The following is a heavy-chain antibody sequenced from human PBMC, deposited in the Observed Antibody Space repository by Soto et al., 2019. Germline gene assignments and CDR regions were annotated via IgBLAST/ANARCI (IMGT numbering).Heavy chain of an antibody. V-gene: IGHV4-59*01. J-gene: IGHJ5*02. CDR3: ARGPTGNSFDP. CDR2: IYYSGNT. D-gene: IGHD1-1*01. CDR1: GGSISSYY. Sequence: QVQLQESGPGLVKPLETLSLTCTISGGSISSYYWSWIRQSPGKGQEWIGYIYYSGNTNYNPSLKSRVTISVDTSKNQFSLKLRSVTAADTAVYYCARGPTGNSFDPWGQGTLVTVSS.